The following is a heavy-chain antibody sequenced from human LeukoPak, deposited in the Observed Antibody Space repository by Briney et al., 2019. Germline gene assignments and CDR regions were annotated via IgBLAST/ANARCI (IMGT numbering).Heavy chain of an antibody. J-gene: IGHJ4*02. D-gene: IGHD1-14*01. V-gene: IGHV3-21*01. CDR3: ARDSVSGYDY. CDR1: GFTFSSYS. CDR2: ISSSSSYI. Sequence: GGSLRLSCAASGFTFSSYSMNWVRQAPGKGLEWVSSISSSSSYIYYADSVKGRFTISRDNAKNPLYLQMNSLRAEDTAVYYCARDSVSGYDYWGQGTLVTVSS.